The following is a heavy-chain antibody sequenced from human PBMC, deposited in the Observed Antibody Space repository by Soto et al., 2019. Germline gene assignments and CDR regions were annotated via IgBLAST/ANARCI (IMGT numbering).Heavy chain of an antibody. CDR3: ARMNQLAPKRNAFDI. Sequence: NPSETLSLTCTVSGDSISSYFWTWIRQSPGKGLQWIGYIHYSGDTNYSPSLKSRVTVSVDTSKNQFSLRLTSVTAADTAVYYCARMNQLAPKRNAFDIWGQGTMVTVSS. J-gene: IGHJ3*02. D-gene: IGHD1-1*01. CDR2: IHYSGDT. V-gene: IGHV4-59*01. CDR1: GDSISSYF.